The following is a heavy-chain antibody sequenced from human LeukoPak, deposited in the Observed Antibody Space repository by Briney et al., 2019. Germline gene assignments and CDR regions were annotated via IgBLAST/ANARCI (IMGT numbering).Heavy chain of an antibody. J-gene: IGHJ4*02. CDR3: AKEHSSGWYARNYFDY. Sequence: GRSLRLSCAASGFTFSSYGMHWVRQAPGKGLEWVAVTSYDGSIKYYADSVKGRFTLSRDNSKNTLYLQMNSQRAEDTAVYYCAKEHSSGWYARNYFDYWGQGTLVIVSS. CDR2: TSYDGSIK. CDR1: GFTFSSYG. D-gene: IGHD6-19*01. V-gene: IGHV3-30*18.